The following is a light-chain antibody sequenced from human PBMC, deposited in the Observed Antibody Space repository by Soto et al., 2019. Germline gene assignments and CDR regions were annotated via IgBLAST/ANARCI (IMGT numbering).Light chain of an antibody. CDR3: QQYAGSPRT. CDR2: SAS. CDR1: QNLGTLY. J-gene: IGKJ1*01. Sequence: NVFTPSAFTRFLSPGGRGNPSCRASQNLGTLYLAWFQQKSGQAPRLLIYSASRRATGIPDRFTGSGSGTDFTLTINRVEPEDFAVYFCQQYAGSPRTFGQGTKVDIK. V-gene: IGKV3-20*01.